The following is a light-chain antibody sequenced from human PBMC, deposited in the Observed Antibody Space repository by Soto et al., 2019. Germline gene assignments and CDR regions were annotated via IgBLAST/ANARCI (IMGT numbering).Light chain of an antibody. CDR3: QQYGTSPIT. J-gene: IGKJ5*01. CDR1: QSVSSSY. Sequence: EIVLTQSPGTLSLSPGERATLSCRASQSVSSSYLAWYQQKPGQAPRLLIYGASSRATGIPDRFSGSGSGTDFTLTISRLAPDDFAVYYCQQYGTSPITFGQGIRLEIK. V-gene: IGKV3-20*01. CDR2: GAS.